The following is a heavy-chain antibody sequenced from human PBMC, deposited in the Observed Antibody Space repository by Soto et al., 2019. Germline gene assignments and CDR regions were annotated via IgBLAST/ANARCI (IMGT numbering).Heavy chain of an antibody. D-gene: IGHD6-13*01. CDR2: IYYSGST. Sequence: SETLSLTCTVSGGSISSYYWSWIRQPPGKGLEWIGYIYYSGSTNYNPSLKSRVTISVDTSKNQFSLKLSSVTAADTAVYYCARGSEEYSSSWPYYYYMDVWGKGTTVTVSS. CDR3: ARGSEEYSSSWPYYYYMDV. V-gene: IGHV4-59*01. CDR1: GGSISSYY. J-gene: IGHJ6*03.